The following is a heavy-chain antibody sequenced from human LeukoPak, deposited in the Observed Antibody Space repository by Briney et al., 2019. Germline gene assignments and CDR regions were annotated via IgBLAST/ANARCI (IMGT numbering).Heavy chain of an antibody. CDR2: ISGSGGST. J-gene: IGHJ6*02. Sequence: GGSLRLSCAASGLTFSSYAMSWVRQAPGKGLEWVSAISGSGGSTYYADSVKGRFTISRDNSKNTLYLQMNSLRAEDTAVYYCAKGYCSGGSCYYYYYGMDVWGQGTTVTVSS. CDR1: GLTFSSYA. D-gene: IGHD2-15*01. V-gene: IGHV3-23*01. CDR3: AKGYCSGGSCYYYYYGMDV.